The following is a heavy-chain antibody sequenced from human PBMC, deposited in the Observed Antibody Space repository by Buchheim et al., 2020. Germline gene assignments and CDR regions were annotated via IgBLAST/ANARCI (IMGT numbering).Heavy chain of an antibody. CDR1: GGTFSSYA. CDR2: IIPILGIA. CDR3: ATKMASTFLSYYYYGMDV. D-gene: IGHD5-24*01. J-gene: IGHJ6*02. V-gene: IGHV1-69*04. Sequence: QVQLVQSGAEVKKPGSSVKVSCKASGGTFSSYAISWVRQAPGQGLEWMGRIIPILGIANYAQKFQGRVTITADKSTSTAYMELSSLRSEDTAVYYCATKMASTFLSYYYYGMDVWGQGTT.